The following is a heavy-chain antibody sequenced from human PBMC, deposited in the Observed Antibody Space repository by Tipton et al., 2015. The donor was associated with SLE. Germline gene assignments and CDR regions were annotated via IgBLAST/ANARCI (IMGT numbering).Heavy chain of an antibody. CDR1: GFTFSSYA. Sequence: SLRLSCAASGFTFSSYAMSWVRQAPGKGLEWVSAISGSGGSTYYADSVKGRFTISRDNSKNTLYLQMNSLRAEDTAVYYCARGWYSSSGGGYYFDYWGQGTLVTVSS. CDR3: ARGWYSSSGGGYYFDY. CDR2: ISGSGGST. J-gene: IGHJ4*02. V-gene: IGHV3-23*01. D-gene: IGHD6-13*01.